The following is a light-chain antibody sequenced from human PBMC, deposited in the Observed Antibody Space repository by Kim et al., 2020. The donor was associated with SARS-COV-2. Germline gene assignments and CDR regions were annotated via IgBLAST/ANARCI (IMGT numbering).Light chain of an antibody. V-gene: IGKV3-11*01. Sequence: EIVLTQSPSTLSLSPGERATLSCRASQSVSSHFAWYQQKPGQAPRLLIYDASNRATGIPARFSGSGSGIDFTLTISSLEPEDFAVYYCQQRSNWPIPFGQGTRLEIK. CDR3: QQRSNWPIP. J-gene: IGKJ5*01. CDR1: QSVSSH. CDR2: DAS.